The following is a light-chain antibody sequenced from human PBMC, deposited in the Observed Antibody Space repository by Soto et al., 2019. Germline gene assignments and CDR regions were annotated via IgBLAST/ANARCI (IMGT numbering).Light chain of an antibody. V-gene: IGKV1-39*01. CDR1: QNINNY. J-gene: IGKJ3*01. Sequence: DIQMTQSPSSLSASVGDRVTITCRASQNINNYLNWYQQKPGKAPKLLIYAASSLQSVVPSRFSGSGSGTDFTLTISSPQPEDVATYYCQHSYSTPFTFCPGTKINIK. CDR2: AAS. CDR3: QHSYSTPFT.